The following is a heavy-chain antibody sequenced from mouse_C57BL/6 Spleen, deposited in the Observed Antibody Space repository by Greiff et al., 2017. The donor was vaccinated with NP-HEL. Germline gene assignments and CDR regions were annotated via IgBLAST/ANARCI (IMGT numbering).Heavy chain of an antibody. CDR3: ARLTTVVEGNAMDY. D-gene: IGHD1-1*01. Sequence: EVKVEESGGGLVQPGESLKLSCESNEYEFPSHDMSWVRKTPEKRLELVAAINSDGGSTYYPDTMERRFIISRDNTKKTLYLQMSSLRSEDTALYYCARLTTVVEGNAMDYWGQGTSVTVSS. J-gene: IGHJ4*01. V-gene: IGHV5-2*03. CDR2: INSDGGST. CDR1: EYEFPSHD.